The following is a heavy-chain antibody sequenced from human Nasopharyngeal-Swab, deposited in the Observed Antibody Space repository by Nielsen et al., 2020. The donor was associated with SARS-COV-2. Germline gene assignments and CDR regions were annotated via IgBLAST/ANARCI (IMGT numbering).Heavy chain of an antibody. Sequence: GGSLRLSCAASGFTVSSSYMSWVRQAPGKGLEWVSVIYRDDTTYYTDSVKGRFTISRDNAKNSLYLQMNSLRAEDTAVYYCARRSSGWGSYFDYWGQGTLVTVSS. V-gene: IGHV3-66*01. CDR1: GFTVSSSY. CDR2: IYRDDTT. D-gene: IGHD6-19*01. J-gene: IGHJ4*02. CDR3: ARRSSGWGSYFDY.